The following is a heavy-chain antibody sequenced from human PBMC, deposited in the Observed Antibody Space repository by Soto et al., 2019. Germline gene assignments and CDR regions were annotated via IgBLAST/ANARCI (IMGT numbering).Heavy chain of an antibody. CDR2: IYYSGST. D-gene: IGHD5-18*01. Sequence: SETLSLTCTVSGGSISSYYWSWIRQPPGKGLEWIGYIYYSGSTNYNPSLKSRVTISVDTSKNQFSLKLSSVTAADTAVYYCARSDTAMVNPWPYYYMDVWGKGTTVTVSS. CDR1: GGSISSYY. CDR3: ARSDTAMVNPWPYYYMDV. J-gene: IGHJ6*03. V-gene: IGHV4-59*08.